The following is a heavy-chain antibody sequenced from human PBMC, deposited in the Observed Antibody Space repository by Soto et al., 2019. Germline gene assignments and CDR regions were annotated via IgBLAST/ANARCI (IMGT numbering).Heavy chain of an antibody. CDR1: GGTFSSYA. V-gene: IGHV1-69*05. CDR2: INPTNGTT. CDR3: ARFIGGAYGMDV. J-gene: IGHJ6*02. D-gene: IGHD2-15*01. Sequence: ASVKVSCKASGGTFSSYAISWVRQAPGQGLEWMGGINPTNGTTNYAQKFQGRVTITRDTSTSTAYMELSSLRSEDTTVYYCARFIGGAYGMDVWGQGTTVTVSS.